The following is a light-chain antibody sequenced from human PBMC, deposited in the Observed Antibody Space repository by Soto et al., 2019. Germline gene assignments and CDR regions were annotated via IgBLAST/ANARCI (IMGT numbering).Light chain of an antibody. CDR1: QGVSRK. CDR2: GAS. CDR3: QQYHTWPIT. Sequence: DIVMTHLPAPLSVAPGERVTFSCRASQGVSRKLAWYQHIPGQAPRLLISGASTGATGSPARFSGSGSGTEFTLTISSLQSEDCAIYYWQQYHTWPITFGGGTKVDIK. J-gene: IGKJ4*01. V-gene: IGKV3-15*01.